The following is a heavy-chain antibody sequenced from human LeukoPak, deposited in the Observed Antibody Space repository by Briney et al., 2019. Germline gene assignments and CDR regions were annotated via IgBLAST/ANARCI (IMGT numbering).Heavy chain of an antibody. Sequence: GGSLRLSCAASGFTFSSYGMHSVRQAPGKGLEWVAVIWYDGSNKYYADSVKGRFTISRDNSKNTLYLQMNSLRAEDTAVYYCAKEGYYDFWSGPLDYWGQGTLVTVSS. D-gene: IGHD3-3*01. CDR1: GFTFSSYG. V-gene: IGHV3-33*06. J-gene: IGHJ4*02. CDR2: IWYDGSNK. CDR3: AKEGYYDFWSGPLDY.